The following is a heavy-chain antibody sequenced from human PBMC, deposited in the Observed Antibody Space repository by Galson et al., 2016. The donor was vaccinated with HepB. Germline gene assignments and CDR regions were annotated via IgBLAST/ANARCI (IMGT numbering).Heavy chain of an antibody. CDR2: MSDSAGSA. CDR3: AKDGREGAVRSGHFDY. D-gene: IGHD1-26*01. J-gene: IGHJ4*02. Sequence: SLRLSCATSGFTFKNYVMSWVRQAPGKGLQWVSAMSDSAGSAYYADSVKGRFTISRDNAKNMVYLEMNSVRVEDTAVYYCAKDGREGAVRSGHFDYWGQGTLVTVSS. V-gene: IGHV3-23*01. CDR1: GFTFKNYV.